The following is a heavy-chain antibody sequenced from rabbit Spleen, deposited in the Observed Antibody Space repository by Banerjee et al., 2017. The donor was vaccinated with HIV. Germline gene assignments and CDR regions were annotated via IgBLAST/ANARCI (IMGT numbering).Heavy chain of an antibody. Sequence: QEQLEESGGGLVKPGASLTLTCKASGFSFSSGYYMYWVRQAPGKGLEWIGYIDPIFGSTYYASWVNGRFTISSHNAQNTLYLQLNSLTAADTATYFCARSRYYDFDYNGYTYAIPNNLWGPGTLVTV. D-gene: IGHD6-1*01. CDR3: ARSRYYDFDYNGYTYAIPNNL. V-gene: IGHV1S43*01. CDR1: GFSFSSGYY. CDR2: IDPIFGST. J-gene: IGHJ4*01.